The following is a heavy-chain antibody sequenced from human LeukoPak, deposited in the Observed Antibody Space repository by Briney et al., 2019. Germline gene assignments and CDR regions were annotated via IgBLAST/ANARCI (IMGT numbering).Heavy chain of an antibody. J-gene: IGHJ6*02. D-gene: IGHD3-9*01. V-gene: IGHV3-74*01. Sequence: PGGSLRLSCAASGFTFSSYWMHWVRQAPGKGLEWVSRVNSDESSTTYADSVEGRFTISRDNAKNTLYLQMNSLRAEDTAVYYCARAGRGLTGTLLYYYYYGMDVWGQGTTVTVSS. CDR3: ARAGRGLTGTLLYYYYYGMDV. CDR2: VNSDESST. CDR1: GFTFSSYW.